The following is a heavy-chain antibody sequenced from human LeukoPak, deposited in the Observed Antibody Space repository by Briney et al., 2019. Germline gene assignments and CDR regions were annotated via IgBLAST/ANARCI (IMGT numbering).Heavy chain of an antibody. J-gene: IGHJ5*02. CDR3: ARPIGYYDSSGYYYGWFDP. CDR1: GYTFTSYY. Sequence: ASVKVSCKASGYTFTSYYMHWVRQAPGQGLEWMGIINPSGGSTSYAQKFQGRVTMTRDTSTSTVYMELSRLRSDDTAVYYCARPIGYYDSSGYYYGWFDPWGQGTLVTVSS. CDR2: INPSGGST. D-gene: IGHD3-22*01. V-gene: IGHV1-46*01.